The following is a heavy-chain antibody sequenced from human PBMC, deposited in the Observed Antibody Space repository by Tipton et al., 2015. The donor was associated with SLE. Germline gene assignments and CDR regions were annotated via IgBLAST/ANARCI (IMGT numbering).Heavy chain of an antibody. J-gene: IGHJ4*02. Sequence: SLRLSCAASGFTFSSYSMNWVRQAPGKGLEWVSGISWNSGSIGYADSVKGRFTISRDNAKNSLYLQMNSLRVEDTALYYCAKDGWGYTKYYFDYWGQGTLVTVSS. CDR3: AKDGWGYTKYYFDY. CDR2: ISWNSGSI. V-gene: IGHV3-9*01. CDR1: GFTFSSYS. D-gene: IGHD5-24*01.